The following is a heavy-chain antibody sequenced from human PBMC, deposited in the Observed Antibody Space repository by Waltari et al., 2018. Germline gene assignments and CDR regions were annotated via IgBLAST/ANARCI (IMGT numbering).Heavy chain of an antibody. CDR2: IYSGGST. Sequence: VQLQESGPGLVKPSETLSLTCTVSGGSISSYYWSWIRQPPGKGLEWVSVIYSGGSTYYADSVKGRFTISRDNSKNTLYLQMNSLRAEDTAVYYCAREKSSSWQTYYYYGMDVWGQGTTVTVSS. V-gene: IGHV3-53*01. D-gene: IGHD6-13*01. J-gene: IGHJ6*02. CDR1: GGSISSYY. CDR3: AREKSSSWQTYYYYGMDV.